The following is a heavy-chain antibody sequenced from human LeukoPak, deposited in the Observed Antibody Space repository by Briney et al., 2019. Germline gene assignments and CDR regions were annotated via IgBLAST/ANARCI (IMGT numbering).Heavy chain of an antibody. D-gene: IGHD3-3*01. CDR3: ARVIGDFWSGRTSDGLFDY. V-gene: IGHV4-31*03. J-gene: IGHJ4*02. Sequence: SETLSLTCTVSGGSISSSSYYWSWIRQHPGKGLEWIGYIYYSGSTYYNPSLKSRVTISVDTSKNQFSLKLSSVTAADTAVYYCARVIGDFWSGRTSDGLFDYRGQGTLVTVSS. CDR2: IYYSGST. CDR1: GGSISSSSYY.